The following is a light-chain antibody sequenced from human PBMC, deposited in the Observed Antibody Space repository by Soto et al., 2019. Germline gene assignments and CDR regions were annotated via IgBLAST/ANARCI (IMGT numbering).Light chain of an antibody. Sequence: QSVLTQPASVSGSPGQSITISCTGTSSDVGGYNYVSWYQQHPGKAPKLMIYEVSNRPSGVPTRFSGSKSGNTASLTISGLQAEDEADYYCSSYTSINTRVFGGGTQLTVL. CDR3: SSYTSINTRV. J-gene: IGLJ3*02. V-gene: IGLV2-14*01. CDR1: SSDVGGYNY. CDR2: EVS.